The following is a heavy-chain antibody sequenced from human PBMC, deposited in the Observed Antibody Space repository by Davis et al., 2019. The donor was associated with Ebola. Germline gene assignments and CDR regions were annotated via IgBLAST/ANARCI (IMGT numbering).Heavy chain of an antibody. Sequence: MPSETLSLTCAVYGGSFSGYYWGWIRQPPGKGLEWIGSIYYSGSTYYNPSLKSRVTISVDTSKNQFSLKLNSVTAADTAVYFCARHQRSLTTVTIDYWGQGTLVTVSS. J-gene: IGHJ4*02. V-gene: IGHV4-39*01. D-gene: IGHD4-11*01. CDR3: ARHQRSLTTVTIDY. CDR2: IYYSGST. CDR1: GGSFSGYY.